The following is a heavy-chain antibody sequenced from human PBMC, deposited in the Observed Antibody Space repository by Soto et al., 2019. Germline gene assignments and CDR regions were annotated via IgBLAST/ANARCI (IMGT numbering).Heavy chain of an antibody. CDR2: IIPIFGTA. CDR1: GGTFSSYA. CDR3: ASDYYDSSGPPC. V-gene: IGHV1-69*13. D-gene: IGHD3-22*01. Sequence: SVKVSCKASGGTFSSYAISWVRQAPGQGLEWMGGIIPIFGTANYAQKFQGRVTITADESASTAYMELSSLRSEDTAVYYCASDYYDSSGPPCWGQGTLVTVSS. J-gene: IGHJ4*02.